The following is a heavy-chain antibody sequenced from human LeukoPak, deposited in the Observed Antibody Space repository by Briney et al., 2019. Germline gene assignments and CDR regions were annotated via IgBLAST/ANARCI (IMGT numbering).Heavy chain of an antibody. CDR1: GYSFTNYG. CDR2: ISVYNDNT. CDR3: ARGRGPNYVWGSYRPYYFDY. Sequence: ASVKVSCKTSGYSFTNYGISWVRQAPGQGLEWMGWISVYNDNTNYAQKFQGRVTITTDTSTSTAYMELSSLRSEDTAVYYCARGRGPNYVWGSYRPYYFDYWGQGTLVTVSS. D-gene: IGHD3-16*02. J-gene: IGHJ4*02. V-gene: IGHV1-18*04.